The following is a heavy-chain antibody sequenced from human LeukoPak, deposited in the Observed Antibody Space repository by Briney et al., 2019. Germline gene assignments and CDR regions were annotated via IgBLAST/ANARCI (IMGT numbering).Heavy chain of an antibody. J-gene: IGHJ4*02. Sequence: SETLSFTCTVSGGSVSSGSYHWTWIRQPPGKGLEWIGYIYYSGSTNYNPSLKSRVTISVDTSKNQFSLKLSSVTAADTAVYYCARGHSYGRFWSNFDYWGQGTLVTVSS. CDR3: ARGHSYGRFWSNFDY. D-gene: IGHD5-18*01. CDR2: IYYSGST. V-gene: IGHV4-61*01. CDR1: GGSVSSGSYH.